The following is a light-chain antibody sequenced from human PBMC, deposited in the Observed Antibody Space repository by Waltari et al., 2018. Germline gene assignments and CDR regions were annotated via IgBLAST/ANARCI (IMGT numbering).Light chain of an antibody. J-gene: IGLJ3*02. V-gene: IGLV8-61*01. CDR3: LVYMGSGIWV. Sequence: QTVVTQEPSLSVSPGGTVTLTCAFSSGPVSITSYVRWSQQSPGQTPRTLVYKTNIRSSGVPDRFSGSSLGNKAALIITGAQADDECDYYCLVYMGSGIWVFGGGTKLTVL. CDR1: SGPVSITSY. CDR2: KTN.